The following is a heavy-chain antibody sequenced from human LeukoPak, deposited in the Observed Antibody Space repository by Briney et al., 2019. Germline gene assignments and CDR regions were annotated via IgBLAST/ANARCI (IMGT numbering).Heavy chain of an antibody. D-gene: IGHD2-8*01. CDR3: VRGTGVRYCTNGVCYTSDY. J-gene: IGHJ4*02. Sequence: GESLKISCKGSGYSFTSYWIGWVRQMPGKGLEWMGIIYPGDSDTRYSPSFQGQVTTSADKSLSTAYLQWSSLKASDTAMYYCVRGTGVRYCTNGVCYTSDYWGQGTLVTVSS. CDR1: GYSFTSYW. CDR2: IYPGDSDT. V-gene: IGHV5-51*01.